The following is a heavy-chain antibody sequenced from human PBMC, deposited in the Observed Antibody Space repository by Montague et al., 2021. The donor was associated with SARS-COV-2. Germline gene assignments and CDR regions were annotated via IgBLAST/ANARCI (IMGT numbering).Heavy chain of an antibody. V-gene: IGHV4-39*07. Sequence: SETLSLTCTVSGGSITSSSYDWGWIRQPPGKGLEWIGSIYYSGSTYYNPSLKSRVTISVDTSKNQFSLKLTSVTAADTAVYYCARNPGIGGSFDIWGHGTMVTVSS. CDR2: IYYSGST. CDR1: GGSITSSSYD. D-gene: IGHD3-10*01. CDR3: ARNPGIGGSFDI. J-gene: IGHJ3*02.